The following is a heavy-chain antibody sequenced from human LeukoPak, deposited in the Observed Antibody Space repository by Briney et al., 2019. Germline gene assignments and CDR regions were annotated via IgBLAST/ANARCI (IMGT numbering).Heavy chain of an antibody. Sequence: GGSLRLSCAASGFTFSNYAMNWVRQAPGKGLEWVSGISGSGNTTYYADSVKGRFTISRDNSKNTLYLQMNSLRAEDTAVYYCARTVAGTEHFDYWGQGTLVTVSS. J-gene: IGHJ4*02. CDR2: ISGSGNTT. D-gene: IGHD6-19*01. V-gene: IGHV3-23*01. CDR1: GFTFSNYA. CDR3: ARTVAGTEHFDY.